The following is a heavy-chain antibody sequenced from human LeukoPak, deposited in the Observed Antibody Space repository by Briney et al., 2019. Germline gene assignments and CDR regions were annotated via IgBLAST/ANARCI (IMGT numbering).Heavy chain of an antibody. J-gene: IGHJ4*02. Sequence: GGSLRLSCAASGFTFSSYSMTWVRQAPGKGLEWVSSISSSSSYIYYADSVKGRFTISRDNSKNTLYLQMNSLRAEDTAVYYCARDQGPLEWLSHFDYWGQGTLVTVSS. CDR3: ARDQGPLEWLSHFDY. CDR1: GFTFSSYS. D-gene: IGHD3-3*01. CDR2: ISSSSSYI. V-gene: IGHV3-21*01.